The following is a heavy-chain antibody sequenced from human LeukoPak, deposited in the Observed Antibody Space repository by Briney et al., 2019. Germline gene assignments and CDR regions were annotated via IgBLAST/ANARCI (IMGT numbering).Heavy chain of an antibody. D-gene: IGHD5-24*01. Sequence: SETLSLTCAVFGGSLSGYYWSWIRQPPGKGLEWIAEINRSGSPNYNPSLKSRVTISVDTSKNQFSLKLSSVTAADTAVYYCARQILFHSERWLQFFDYWGQGILVTVSS. V-gene: IGHV4-34*01. J-gene: IGHJ4*02. CDR3: ARQILFHSERWLQFFDY. CDR1: GGSLSGYY. CDR2: INRSGSP.